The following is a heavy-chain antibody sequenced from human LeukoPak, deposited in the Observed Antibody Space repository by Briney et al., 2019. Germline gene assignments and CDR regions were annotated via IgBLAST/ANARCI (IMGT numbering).Heavy chain of an antibody. V-gene: IGHV3-53*01. CDR3: ARVSSHYDTPRGPSVYYFDY. J-gene: IGHJ4*02. D-gene: IGHD3-22*01. CDR2: IYSGGST. Sequence: GGSLRLSCAASGFTVSSNYMSWVRQAPGKGLEWVSVIYSGGSTYYADSVKGRFTISRDNSKNTLYLQMNSLRAEDTAVYYCARVSSHYDTPRGPSVYYFDYWGQGTLVTVSS. CDR1: GFTVSSNY.